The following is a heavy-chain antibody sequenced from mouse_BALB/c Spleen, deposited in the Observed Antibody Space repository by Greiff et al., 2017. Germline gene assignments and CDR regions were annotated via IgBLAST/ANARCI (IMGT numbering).Heavy chain of an antibody. CDR3: AREEVLLRYFAY. CDR2: ISSGSSTI. Sequence: EVKLMESGGGLVLPGGSRKLSCAASGFTFSSFGMHWVRQAPEKGLEWVAYISSGSSTIYYADTVKGRFTISRDNPKNTLFLQMTSLRSEDTAMYYCAREEVLLRYFAYWGQGTLVTVSA. J-gene: IGHJ3*01. V-gene: IGHV5-17*02. CDR1: GFTFSSFG. D-gene: IGHD1-1*01.